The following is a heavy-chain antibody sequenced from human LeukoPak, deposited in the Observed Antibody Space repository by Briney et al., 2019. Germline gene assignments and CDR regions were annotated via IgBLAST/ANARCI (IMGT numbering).Heavy chain of an antibody. Sequence: SETLSLTCAVSGGSFSGYYWTWIRQPAGKGLEWIGRIYTSGSSNYNPSLKSRVTMSVDTSKNQFSLKLSSVTAADTAVYYCARDVLYYDFWRGSTLSPIDYWGQGTLVTVSS. V-gene: IGHV4-4*07. CDR1: GGSFSGYY. D-gene: IGHD3-3*01. J-gene: IGHJ4*02. CDR3: ARDVLYYDFWRGSTLSPIDY. CDR2: IYTSGSS.